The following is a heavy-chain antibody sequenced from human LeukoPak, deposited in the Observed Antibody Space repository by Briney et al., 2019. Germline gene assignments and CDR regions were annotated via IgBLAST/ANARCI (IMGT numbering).Heavy chain of an antibody. CDR3: ARHAVGSGKGRMDV. CDR2: IYYSGST. J-gene: IGHJ6*02. V-gene: IGHV4-59*08. D-gene: IGHD3-10*01. CDR1: GGSISSYY. Sequence: PSETLSLTCTVSGGSISSYYWSWIRQPPGKGLEWIGYIYYSGSTNYNPSLKSRVTISVDTSKNQFSLKLSSVTAADTAVYYCARHAVGSGKGRMDVWGQGTTVTVPS.